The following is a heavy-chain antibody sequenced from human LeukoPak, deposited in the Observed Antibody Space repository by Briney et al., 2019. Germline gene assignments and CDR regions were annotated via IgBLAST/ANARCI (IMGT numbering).Heavy chain of an antibody. V-gene: IGHV1-69*05. J-gene: IGHJ5*02. Sequence: ASVKVSCKASGGTFSSCAISWVRQATGQGLEWMGGIIPIFGTANYAQKFQGRVTITTDESTSTAYMELSSLRSEDTAVYYCARDAYGDYARSWFDPWGQGTLVTVSS. CDR2: IIPIFGTA. CDR3: ARDAYGDYARSWFDP. CDR1: GGTFSSCA. D-gene: IGHD4-17*01.